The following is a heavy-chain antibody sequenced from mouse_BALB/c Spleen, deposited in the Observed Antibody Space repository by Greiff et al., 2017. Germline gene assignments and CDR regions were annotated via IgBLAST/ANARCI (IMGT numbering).Heavy chain of an antibody. D-gene: IGHD2-10*02. CDR3: AREGKYGNYDY. J-gene: IGHJ2*01. Sequence: VQLKQSGPELVKPGASVKMSCKASGYTFTSYVMHWVKQKPGQGLEWIGYINPYNDGTKYNEKFKGKATLTSDKSSSTAYMELSSLTSEDSAVYYCAREGKYGNYDYWGQGTTLTVSS. V-gene: IGHV1-14*01. CDR2: INPYNDGT. CDR1: GYTFTSYV.